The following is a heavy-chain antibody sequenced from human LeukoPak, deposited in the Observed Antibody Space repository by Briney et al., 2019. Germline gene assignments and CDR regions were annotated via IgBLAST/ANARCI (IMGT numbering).Heavy chain of an antibody. CDR2: ISAYNGNT. V-gene: IGHV1-18*01. CDR3: ARIPGTTGLGYYFDY. J-gene: IGHJ4*02. Sequence: ASVKVSCKASGYTFTSYGISWVRQTPGQGLEWMGWISAYNGNTNYAQKLQGRVTMTTDTSTSTAYMELRSLRSDDTAVYYCARIPGTTGLGYYFDYWGQGTLVTVSS. CDR1: GYTFTSYG. D-gene: IGHD1-1*01.